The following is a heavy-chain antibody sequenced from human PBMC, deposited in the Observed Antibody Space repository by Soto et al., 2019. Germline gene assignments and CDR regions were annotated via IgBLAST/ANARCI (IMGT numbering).Heavy chain of an antibody. D-gene: IGHD2-15*01. J-gene: IGHJ6*03. V-gene: IGHV1-46*01. Sequence: ASVKVSCKASGYTFTSYYMHWVRQAPGQGLEWMGIINPSGGSTSYAQKFQGRVTMTRDTSTSTVYMELSSLRSEDTAVYYCTTIHYRVVGGSWLYYYYYYMDVWGKGTTVTVSS. CDR2: INPSGGST. CDR3: TTIHYRVVGGSWLYYYYYYMDV. CDR1: GYTFTSYY.